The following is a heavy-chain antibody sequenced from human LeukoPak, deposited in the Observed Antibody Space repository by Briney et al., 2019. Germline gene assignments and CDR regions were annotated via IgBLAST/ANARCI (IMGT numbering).Heavy chain of an antibody. CDR3: ARDADSSGWYKEGY. V-gene: IGHV1-18*01. CDR1: GYTFTSYG. Sequence: ASVKVSCKASGYTFTSYGISWVQQAPGQGLEWMGWISAYNGNTNYAQKLQGRVTMTTDTSTSTAYMELRSLRSDDTAVYYCARDADSSGWYKEGYWGQGTLVTVSS. CDR2: ISAYNGNT. D-gene: IGHD6-19*01. J-gene: IGHJ4*02.